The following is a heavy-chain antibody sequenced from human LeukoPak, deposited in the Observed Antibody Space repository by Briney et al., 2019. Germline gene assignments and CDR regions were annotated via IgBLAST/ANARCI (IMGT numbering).Heavy chain of an antibody. V-gene: IGHV1-69*06. J-gene: IGHJ4*02. Sequence: SVKVSCKSSGGTFSCCAISRMRQAPGQGLEWMGRIIPIFGTANYAQKFQGRVTITADTSTRTDCVELSRLRSADTAVCYCVRDRRWSRGSTSCSSGGDYWGQGTLVTVSS. CDR3: VRDRRWSRGSTSCSSGGDY. CDR1: GGTFSCCA. D-gene: IGHD2-2*01. CDR2: IIPIFGTA.